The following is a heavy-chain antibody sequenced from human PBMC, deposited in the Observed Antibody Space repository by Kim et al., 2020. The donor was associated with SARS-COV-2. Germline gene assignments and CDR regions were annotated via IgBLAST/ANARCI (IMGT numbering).Heavy chain of an antibody. Sequence: GGSLRLSCAASGFTFSSYAMSWVRQAPGKGLEWVSAISGSGGSTYYADSVKGRFTISRDNSKNTLYLQMNSLRAEDTAVYYCATPGPVEMASHRDSWFDPWGQGTLVTVSS. CDR3: ATPGPVEMASHRDSWFDP. D-gene: IGHD5-12*01. V-gene: IGHV3-23*01. CDR2: ISGSGGST. CDR1: GFTFSSYA. J-gene: IGHJ5*02.